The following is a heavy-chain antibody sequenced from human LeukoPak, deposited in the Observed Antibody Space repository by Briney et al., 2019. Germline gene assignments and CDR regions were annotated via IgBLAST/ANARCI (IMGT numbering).Heavy chain of an antibody. D-gene: IGHD3-10*01. J-gene: IGHJ6*02. CDR3: ARDRRKGYGSGSYYNYYYYGMDV. V-gene: IGHV4-34*01. CDR1: GGSFSGYY. CDR2: INHSGST. Sequence: SETLSLTCAVYGGSFSGYYWSWIRQPPGKGLEWIGEINHSGSTNYNPSLKSRVTISVDKSKNQFSLKLSSVTAADTAVYYCARDRRKGYGSGSYYNYYYYGMDVWGQGTTVTVSS.